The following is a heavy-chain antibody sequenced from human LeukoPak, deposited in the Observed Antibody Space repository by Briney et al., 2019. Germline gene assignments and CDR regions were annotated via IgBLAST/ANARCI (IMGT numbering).Heavy chain of an antibody. CDR3: ARDQSAAKYYYYGMDV. V-gene: IGHV4-59*12. Sequence: SETLSLTCTVSGGSISSYYWSWIRQPPGKGLEWIGYIYYSGSTNYNPSLKSRVTISVDTSKNQFSLKLSSVTAADTAVYYCARDQSAAKYYYYGMDVWGQGTTVTVSS. CDR2: IYYSGST. J-gene: IGHJ6*02. CDR1: GGSISSYY. D-gene: IGHD2-2*01.